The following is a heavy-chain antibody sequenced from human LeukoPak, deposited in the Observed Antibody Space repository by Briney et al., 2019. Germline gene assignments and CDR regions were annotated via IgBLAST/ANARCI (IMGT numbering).Heavy chain of an antibody. D-gene: IGHD3-9*01. J-gene: IGHJ4*02. V-gene: IGHV3-30*02. CDR1: GFTFSTLG. Sequence: GGSLRLSCAASGFTFSTLGIHWVRQAPGRGLEWVAFIRYDGTNKFYADSVKGRFTISRDNSKNTVFLQMNSLRTEDTAVYYCAKDQTGTCRDYWGQGTLVTVSS. CDR2: IRYDGTNK. CDR3: AKDQTGTCRDY.